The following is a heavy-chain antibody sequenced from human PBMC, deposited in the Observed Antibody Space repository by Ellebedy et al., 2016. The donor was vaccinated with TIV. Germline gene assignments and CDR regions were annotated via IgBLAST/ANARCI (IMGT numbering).Heavy chain of an antibody. J-gene: IGHJ4*02. CDR3: ARVDYYDSSGYYNSKGHWEY. Sequence: GESLKISCAASGFTFSSYSMNWVRQAPGKGLEWVSYISSSSSTIYYADSVKGRFTISRDNAKNSLYLQMNSLRDEDTAVYYCARVDYYDSSGYYNSKGHWEYWGQGTLVTVSS. D-gene: IGHD3-22*01. V-gene: IGHV3-48*02. CDR2: ISSSSSTI. CDR1: GFTFSSYS.